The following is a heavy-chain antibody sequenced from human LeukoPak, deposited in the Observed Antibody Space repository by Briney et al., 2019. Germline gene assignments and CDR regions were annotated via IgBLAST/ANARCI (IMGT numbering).Heavy chain of an antibody. J-gene: IGHJ6*02. CDR1: GGSFSGHY. CDR3: AGGQVRGPVQPYYYYAMGV. V-gene: IGHV4-34*01. Sequence: SETLSLTCGVYGGSFSGHYWSWIRQPPGKGLEWIGEINHSGSTNYIPSLKSRATISVDTSKNLFSLKLSSVTAADTAVYYCAGGQVRGPVQPYYYYAMGVWGQGTTVTVSS. D-gene: IGHD3-10*01. CDR2: INHSGST.